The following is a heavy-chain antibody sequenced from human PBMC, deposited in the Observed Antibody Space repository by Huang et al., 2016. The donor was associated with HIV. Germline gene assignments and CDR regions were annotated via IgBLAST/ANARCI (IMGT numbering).Heavy chain of an antibody. V-gene: IGHV2-26*01. CDR2: IFSNDQK. J-gene: IGHJ6*02. D-gene: IGHD4-17*01. Sequence: QVTLKESGPVLVKPTETLTLTCSVSGFSLSNARMGVSWIRQPPGKALEWLAHIFSNDQKSFSTSLKSRLTISQDTSRSNVVLTMTNMDPVDTATYYCARVSYPTYYYYAMDVWGRGTTVSVSS. CDR1: GFSLSNARMG. CDR3: ARVSYPTYYYYAMDV.